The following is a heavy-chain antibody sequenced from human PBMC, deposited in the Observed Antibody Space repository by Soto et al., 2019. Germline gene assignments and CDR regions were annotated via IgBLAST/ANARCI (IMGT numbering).Heavy chain of an antibody. CDR2: INPNSGGT. CDR1: GYTFTGYY. D-gene: IGHD6-19*01. CDR3: ARETIAVAGTFGGIDAFDI. Sequence: ASVKVSCKASGYTFTGYYMHWVRQAPGQGLEWMGWINPNSGGTNYAQKFQGWVTMTRDTSISTAYMELSRLRSDDTAVYCCARETIAVAGTFGGIDAFDIWGQGTMVTVSS. J-gene: IGHJ3*02. V-gene: IGHV1-2*04.